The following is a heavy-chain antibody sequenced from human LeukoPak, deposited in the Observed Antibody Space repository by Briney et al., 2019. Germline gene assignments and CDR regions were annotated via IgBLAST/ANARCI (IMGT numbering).Heavy chain of an antibody. CDR2: IYHSGST. V-gene: IGHV4-4*02. CDR3: ARDSATVTPYNWFDP. Sequence: SGTLSLTCAVSGGSISNSNWWSWVRQPPGKGLEWIGEIYHSGSTNYNPSLKSRVTISVDRSKNQFSLKLSSVTAADTAVYYCARDSATVTPYNWFDPWGQGTLVTVSS. J-gene: IGHJ5*02. D-gene: IGHD4-17*01. CDR1: GGSISNSNW.